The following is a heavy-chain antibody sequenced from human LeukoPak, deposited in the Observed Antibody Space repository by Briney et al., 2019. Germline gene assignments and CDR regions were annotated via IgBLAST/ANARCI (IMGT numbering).Heavy chain of an antibody. CDR2: ISAYNGNT. Sequence: ASVKVSCKASGYTFTSYGISWVRQAPGQGLEWMRWISAYNGNTNYAQKLQGRVTMTTDTSTSTAYMELRSLRSDDTAVYYCARDRGTFYYDSGGYFFDYWRRGTLVTVSS. CDR1: GYTFTSYG. J-gene: IGHJ4*02. CDR3: ARDRGTFYYDSGGYFFDY. V-gene: IGHV1-18*01. D-gene: IGHD3-22*01.